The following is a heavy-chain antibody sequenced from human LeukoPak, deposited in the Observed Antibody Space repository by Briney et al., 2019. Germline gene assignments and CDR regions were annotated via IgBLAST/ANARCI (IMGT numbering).Heavy chain of an antibody. D-gene: IGHD3-9*01. Sequence: SETLSLTCTVSGGSISSGDYYWSWIRQPPGKGLEWIGYIYYSGSTYYNPSLKSRVTISVDTSKNQFSLKLSSVTAADTAVYYCARGCYDILTGYYPDYWGQGTLVTVSS. J-gene: IGHJ4*02. CDR2: IYYSGST. CDR3: ARGCYDILTGYYPDY. V-gene: IGHV4-30-4*01. CDR1: GGSISSGDYY.